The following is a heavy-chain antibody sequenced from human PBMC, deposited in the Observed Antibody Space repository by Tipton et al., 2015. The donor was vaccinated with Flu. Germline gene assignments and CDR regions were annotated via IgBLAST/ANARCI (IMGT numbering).Heavy chain of an antibody. V-gene: IGHV4-38-2*01. D-gene: IGHD4-17*01. CDR2: IYHNGST. J-gene: IGHJ4*02. CDR1: GYSISVGYH. Sequence: GLVKPSETLTLTCAVSGYSISVGYHWGWIRQPPGKGPQWIGSIYHNGSTYYNPSLESRFIMSVDTSKNEFSLKVTSVTAADTALYYCARRGDYLIDKWGQGTLVTVSS. CDR3: ARRGDYLIDK.